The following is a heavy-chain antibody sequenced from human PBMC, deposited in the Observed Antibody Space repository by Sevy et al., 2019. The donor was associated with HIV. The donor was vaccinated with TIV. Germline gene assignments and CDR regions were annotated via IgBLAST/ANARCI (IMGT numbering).Heavy chain of an antibody. D-gene: IGHD6-13*01. CDR1: AFTFSSYS. CDR2: ISGLNNYI. V-gene: IGHV3-21*01. CDR3: AREGDSWLPFDY. Sequence: GGSLRLSCAASAFTFSSYSRNWVRQAPGKGLEWVSSISGLNNYIYYADSVKGRFTISRDNAKNSLYLQMNSLRAEDTAVYYCAREGDSWLPFDYWGQGTLVTVSS. J-gene: IGHJ4*02.